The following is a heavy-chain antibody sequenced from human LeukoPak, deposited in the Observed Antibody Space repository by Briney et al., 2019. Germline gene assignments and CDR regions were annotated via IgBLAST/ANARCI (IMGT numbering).Heavy chain of an antibody. Sequence: SETLSLTCTVSGGSISSYYWSWIRQPPGKGLEWIGYIYYSGSANYNPSLKSRVTISVDTSKNRFSLKLSSVTAADTAVYYCARGYYDTSGYWLSFFDFWGQGTLVTVSS. D-gene: IGHD3-22*01. V-gene: IGHV4-59*12. CDR1: GGSISSYY. CDR3: ARGYYDTSGYWLSFFDF. J-gene: IGHJ4*02. CDR2: IYYSGSA.